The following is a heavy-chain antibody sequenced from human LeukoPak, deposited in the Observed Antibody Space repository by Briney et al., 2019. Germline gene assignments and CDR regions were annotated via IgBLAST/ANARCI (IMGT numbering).Heavy chain of an antibody. J-gene: IGHJ4*02. CDR1: VFTFCDNR. CDR3: ARDGGYTYGYFDY. Sequence: PGGSLRLSCAASVFTFCDNRMHWVRQAPGKGRVWVSRINTDGSSTAYADSVKGRFTISRDNAKNTLYLQMNSLRAEDTAVYYCARDGGYTYGYFDYWGQGTLVTVSS. CDR2: INTDGSST. V-gene: IGHV3-74*01. D-gene: IGHD5-18*01.